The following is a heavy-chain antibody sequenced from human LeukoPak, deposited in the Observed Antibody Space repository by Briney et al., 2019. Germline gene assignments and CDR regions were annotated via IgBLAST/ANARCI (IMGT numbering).Heavy chain of an antibody. V-gene: IGHV4-39*01. CDR1: GGSISSSSYY. CDR2: IYYSGST. J-gene: IGHJ4*02. D-gene: IGHD3-10*01. CDR3: ARHDDYYGSGSVDY. Sequence: SETLSLTCTVSGGSISSSSYYWGWIRQPPGKGLEWIGSIYYSGSTYYNPSLKSRATISVDTSKNQLSLKLSSVTAADTAVYYCARHDDYYGSGSVDYWGQGTLVTVSS.